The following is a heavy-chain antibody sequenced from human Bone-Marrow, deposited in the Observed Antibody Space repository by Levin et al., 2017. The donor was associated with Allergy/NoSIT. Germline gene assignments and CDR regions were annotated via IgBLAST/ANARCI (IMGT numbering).Heavy chain of an antibody. V-gene: IGHV4-59*01. CDR2: VFHSGNT. J-gene: IGHJ2*01. D-gene: IGHD1-1*01. CDR1: DDSFNAYY. Sequence: PSETLSLTCTVSDDSFNAYYWGWLRQPPGKGLEWIGSVFHSGNTNSNPSLKSRVTISVDTSKKQFSLKLTSVTAADTAVYCCARDLGIMEGFFDLWGRGTLVTVSS. CDR3: ARDLGIMEGFFDL.